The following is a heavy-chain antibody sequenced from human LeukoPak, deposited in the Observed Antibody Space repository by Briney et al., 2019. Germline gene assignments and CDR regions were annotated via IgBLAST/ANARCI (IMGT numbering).Heavy chain of an antibody. CDR2: IYYSGTT. D-gene: IGHD4-17*01. Sequence: WIGYIYYSGTTNYNPSLKSRVTISVDTSKNQFSLKLSSVTAADTAVYYCARDSGARFDYWGQGTLVTVSS. J-gene: IGHJ4*02. V-gene: IGHV4-59*01. CDR3: ARDSGARFDY.